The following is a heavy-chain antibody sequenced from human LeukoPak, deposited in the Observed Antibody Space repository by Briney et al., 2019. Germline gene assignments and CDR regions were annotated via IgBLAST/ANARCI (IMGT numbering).Heavy chain of an antibody. Sequence: PGRSLRLSCAASGFTVSNNYMSWVRQAPGKGLEWVSLIYSGGSTYHADSVKGRFTISRDNSKNTLYLQMNSLRVEDMAVYYCAREPINDSGYFDYWGQGTLVTVSS. CDR2: IYSGGST. J-gene: IGHJ4*02. CDR3: AREPINDSGYFDY. CDR1: GFTVSNNY. V-gene: IGHV3-53*01. D-gene: IGHD1-1*01.